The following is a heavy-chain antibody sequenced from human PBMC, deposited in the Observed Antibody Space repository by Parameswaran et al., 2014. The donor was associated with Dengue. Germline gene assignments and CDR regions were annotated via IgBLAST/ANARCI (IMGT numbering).Heavy chain of an antibody. J-gene: IGHJ3*02. D-gene: IGHD3-9*01. CDR2: ISSNGGST. V-gene: IGHV3-64D*06. CDR3: VKDRLLLRYFDWLPSGEGAFDI. Sequence: WIRQPPGKGLEYVSAISSNGGSTYYADSVKGRFTISRDNSKNTLYLQMSSLRAEDTAVYYCVKDRLLLRYFDWLPSGEGAFDIWGQGTMVTVSS.